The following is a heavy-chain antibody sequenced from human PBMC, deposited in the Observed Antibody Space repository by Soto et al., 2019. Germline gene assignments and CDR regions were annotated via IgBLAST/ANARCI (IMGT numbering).Heavy chain of an antibody. D-gene: IGHD2-15*01. V-gene: IGHV4-38-2*02. CDR3: ARDQGVGSTEQRN. J-gene: IGHJ4*02. CDR1: GYSISSGYY. CDR2: IYHSGST. Sequence: SETLSLTCTVSGYSISSGYYWGWIRQPPGKGLEWIGSIYHSGSTYYNPSLKSRVTISVDTSKNQFSLKLSSVTAADTAVYYCARDQGVGSTEQRNWGQGTLVTVSS.